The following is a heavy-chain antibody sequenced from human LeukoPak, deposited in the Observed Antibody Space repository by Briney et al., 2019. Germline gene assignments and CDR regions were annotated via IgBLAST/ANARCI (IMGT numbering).Heavy chain of an antibody. CDR2: ISSSGSTI. J-gene: IGHJ3*02. CDR3: ASGLRLLEWLGAFDI. D-gene: IGHD3-3*01. V-gene: IGHV3-11*04. CDR1: GFTFSDYY. Sequence: GGSLRLSCAASGFTFSDYYMSWIRQAPGKGLEWVSYISSSGSTIYYADSVKGRFPISRDNAKNSLYLQMNSLRAEDTAVYYCASGLRLLEWLGAFDIWGQGTMVTVSS.